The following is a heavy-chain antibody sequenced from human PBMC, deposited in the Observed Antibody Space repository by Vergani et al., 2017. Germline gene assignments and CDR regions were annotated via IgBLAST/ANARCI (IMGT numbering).Heavy chain of an antibody. V-gene: IGHV3-43*02. D-gene: IGHD3-9*01. CDR3: AKDLPLNLYYDILTGYFDY. CDR1: GFTFDDYA. CDR2: ISGDGGST. J-gene: IGHJ4*02. Sequence: EVQLVESGGGVVQPGGSLRLSCAASGFTFDDYAMHWVRQAPGKGLEWVSLISGDGGSTYYADSVKGRFTISRDNSKNSLYLQMNSLRTEDTALYYYAKDLPLNLYYDILTGYFDYWGQGTLVTVSS.